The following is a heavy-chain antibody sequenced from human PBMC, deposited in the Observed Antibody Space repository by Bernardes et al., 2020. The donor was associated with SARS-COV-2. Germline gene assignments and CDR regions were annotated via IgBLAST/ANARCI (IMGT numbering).Heavy chain of an antibody. CDR3: VGRLRRSGRLGGGYYFDS. D-gene: IGHD3-3*01. J-gene: IGHJ4*02. CDR2: INLEGTDT. Sequence: GGTLQLFCAASGFTFSSYWMHWVQQVPGKGLMWLSVINLEGTDTTYADSVKGRFTISRDNVKNTLFLQLNSLRVEDTAVYYCVGRLRRSGRLGGGYYFDSWGQGTLVTVSS. V-gene: IGHV3-74*03. CDR1: GFTFSSYW.